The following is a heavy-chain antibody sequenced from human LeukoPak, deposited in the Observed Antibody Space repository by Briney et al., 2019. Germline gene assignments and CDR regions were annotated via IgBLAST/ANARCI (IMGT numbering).Heavy chain of an antibody. Sequence: GGSLRRSCAASGFTFSSYSMNWVRQAPGKGLEWVSSISSSSSYIYYGDSVKGRFTISRDNAKNSLYLQMNSLRAEDTAVYYCARQRLDNYFDYWGQGTLVTVSS. J-gene: IGHJ4*02. D-gene: IGHD2-2*03. V-gene: IGHV3-21*01. CDR2: ISSSSSYI. CDR3: ARQRLDNYFDY. CDR1: GFTFSSYS.